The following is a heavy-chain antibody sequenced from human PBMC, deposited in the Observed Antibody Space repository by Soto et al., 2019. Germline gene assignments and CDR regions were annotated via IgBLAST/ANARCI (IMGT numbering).Heavy chain of an antibody. J-gene: IGHJ6*02. CDR3: ARDGDASGWYHYGMDV. V-gene: IGHV3-7*01. D-gene: IGHD6-19*01. Sequence: GGSLRLSCAASGFTLSPYWMNWVRQAPGKGLEWVANIKQDGSGKYYVDSVKGRFFISRDNAKNSLYLQLNSLRAEDTAVYYCARDGDASGWYHYGMDVWGQGTLVTVSS. CDR1: GFTLSPYW. CDR2: IKQDGSGK.